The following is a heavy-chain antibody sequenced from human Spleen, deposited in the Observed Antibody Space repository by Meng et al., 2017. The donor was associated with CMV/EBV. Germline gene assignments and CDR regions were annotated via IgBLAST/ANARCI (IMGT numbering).Heavy chain of an antibody. D-gene: IGHD2-15*01. J-gene: IGHJ4*02. Sequence: QVQLVESGXGVVQPXRSLRLSCAASGFTFSSYAMHWVRQAPGKGLEWVAVISYDGSNKYYADSVKGRFTISRDNSKNTLYLQMNSLRAEDTAVYYCARAPGRAATHWGQGTLVTVSS. V-gene: IGHV3-30-3*01. CDR2: ISYDGSNK. CDR1: GFTFSSYA. CDR3: ARAPGRAATH.